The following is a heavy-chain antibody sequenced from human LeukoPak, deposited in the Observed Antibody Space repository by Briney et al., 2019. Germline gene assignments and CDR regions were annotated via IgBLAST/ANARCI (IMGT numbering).Heavy chain of an antibody. V-gene: IGHV1-18*01. D-gene: IGHD3-10*01. CDR3: ARDSYYYGSGSYSPFDY. CDR2: ISAYNGNT. CDR1: GYTFTSYG. Sequence: ASVTVSCKASGYTFTSYGISWVRQAPGQGLEWMGWISAYNGNTNYAQKLQGRVTMTTDTSTSTAYMELRSLRSDDTAVYYCARDSYYYGSGSYSPFDYWGQGTLVTVSS. J-gene: IGHJ4*02.